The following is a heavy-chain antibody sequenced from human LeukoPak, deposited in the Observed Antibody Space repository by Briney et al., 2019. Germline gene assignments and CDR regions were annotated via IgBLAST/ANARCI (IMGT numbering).Heavy chain of an antibody. CDR3: ARGAYYYDSSGYSQDFDY. CDR2: INHSGST. D-gene: IGHD3-22*01. CDR1: GGSFSGYY. Sequence: SETLSLTCAVYGGSFSGYYGSWIRQPPGKGLEWIGEINHSGSTNYNPSLKSRVTISVDTSKNQFSLKLSSVTAADTAVYYCARGAYYYDSSGYSQDFDYWGQGTLVTVSS. J-gene: IGHJ4*02. V-gene: IGHV4-34*01.